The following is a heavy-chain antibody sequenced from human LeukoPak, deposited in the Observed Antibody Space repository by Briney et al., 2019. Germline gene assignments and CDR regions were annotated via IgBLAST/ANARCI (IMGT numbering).Heavy chain of an antibody. CDR3: ASEQLVRDDDAFDI. J-gene: IGHJ3*02. CDR2: IYYSGST. Sequence: SETLSLTCTVSGGSISSYYWSWIRQPPGKGLEWIGYIYYSGSTNYNPSLKSRVTISVDTSKNQFSLKLSSVTAADTAVYYCASEQLVRDDDAFDIWGQGTMVTVSS. CDR1: GGSISSYY. V-gene: IGHV4-59*01. D-gene: IGHD6-13*01.